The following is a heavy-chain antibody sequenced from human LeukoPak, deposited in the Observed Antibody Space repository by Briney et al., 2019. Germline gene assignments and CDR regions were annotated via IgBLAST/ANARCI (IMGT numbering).Heavy chain of an antibody. D-gene: IGHD2-2*02. J-gene: IGHJ4*02. CDR2: MNPNSGNT. CDR1: GHTFTSYD. CDR3: ARLIHPQLYPSDY. Sequence: GASVKVSCKASGHTFTSYDINWVRQATGQGLEWMGWMNPNSGNTGYAQKFQGRVTMTRNTSISTAYMELRSLTSDDTAVYYCARLIHPQLYPSDYWGQGTLVTVSS. V-gene: IGHV1-8*01.